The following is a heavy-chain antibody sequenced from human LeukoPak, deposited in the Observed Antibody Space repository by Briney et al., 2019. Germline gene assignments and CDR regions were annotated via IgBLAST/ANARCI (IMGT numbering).Heavy chain of an antibody. CDR2: ISSSGSYI. CDR3: ARDSGSSWYFGL. CDR1: GFTFSSYS. Sequence: PGGSLRLYCAASGFTFSSYSMNWVRQAPGKGLEWVSSISSSGSYIYYADSVKGRFTISRDNAKSSLDLQLNSLRAEDTAVYYCARDSGSSWYFGLWGRGTLVTVSS. V-gene: IGHV3-21*06. D-gene: IGHD6-13*01. J-gene: IGHJ2*01.